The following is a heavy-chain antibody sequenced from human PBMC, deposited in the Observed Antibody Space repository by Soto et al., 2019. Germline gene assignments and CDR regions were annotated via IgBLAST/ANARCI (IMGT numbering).Heavy chain of an antibody. CDR1: GGSISSYY. CDR3: ARDGYSSGWGVGYGMDA. D-gene: IGHD6-19*01. J-gene: IGHJ6*02. CDR2: IYYSGST. Sequence: PSETLSLTCTASGGSISSYYWSWIRQPPGKGLEWIGYIYYSGSTNYNPSLKSRVTISVDTSKNQFSLKLSSVTAADTAVYYCARDGYSSGWGVGYGMDAWGQGTTVTVSS. V-gene: IGHV4-59*01.